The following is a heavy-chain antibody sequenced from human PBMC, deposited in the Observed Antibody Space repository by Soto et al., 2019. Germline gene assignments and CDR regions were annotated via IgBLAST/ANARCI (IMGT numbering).Heavy chain of an antibody. J-gene: IGHJ4*02. V-gene: IGHV1-69*13. CDR3: ARIXLPARGWGPWIHLYYDS. Sequence: AVKVSCKASGGTFSSYAISWVRQAPGQGLEWMGGIIPIFGTANYAQKFQGRVTITADESTSTAYMELSSLRSEDTATYFCARIXLPARGWGPWIHLYYDSWGRGAPVTVSS. D-gene: IGHD3-16*01. CDR2: IIPIFGTA. CDR1: GGTFSSYA.